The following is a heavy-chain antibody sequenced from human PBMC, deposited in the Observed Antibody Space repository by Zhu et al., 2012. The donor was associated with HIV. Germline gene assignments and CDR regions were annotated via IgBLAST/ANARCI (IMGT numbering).Heavy chain of an antibody. CDR1: RCSISRGYY. J-gene: IGHJ4*02. V-gene: IGHV4-38-2*01. CDR2: IFHSGSP. Sequence: QVQLQESGPRLVKFSQTLSLTCGVSRCSISRGYYWAWIRQPPGKGLEWIATIFHSGSPHYNPSLKNRVSVSVDTSKNQYSLKLTSVTAADTAVYYCASSSSGYGYFDYWGREPWSPSPQ. CDR3: ASSSSGYGYFDY. D-gene: IGHD5-18*01.